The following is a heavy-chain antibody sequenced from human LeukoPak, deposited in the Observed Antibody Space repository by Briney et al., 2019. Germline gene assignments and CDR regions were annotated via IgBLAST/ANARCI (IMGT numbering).Heavy chain of an antibody. D-gene: IGHD6-13*01. CDR1: GGSISSYY. J-gene: IGHJ6*03. CDR3: ARDLRYSSSWYNYYYMDV. Sequence: PSETLSLTCTVSGGSISSYYWSWIRQRLGKGLEWIGYIYYSGSTNYNPSLKSRVTISVDTSKNQFSLKLSSVTAADTAVYYCARDLRYSSSWYNYYYMDVWGKGTTVTVSS. CDR2: IYYSGST. V-gene: IGHV4-59*01.